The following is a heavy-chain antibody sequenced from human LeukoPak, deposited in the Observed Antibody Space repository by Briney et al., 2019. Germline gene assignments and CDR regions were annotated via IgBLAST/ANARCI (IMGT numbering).Heavy chain of an antibody. Sequence: GGSLRLSCAVSGFTVSSNYMSWVRQAPGKGLEWVSIIYSNGSTSYAASVKGRFTISRDKSKNMLYLQVNTLRAEDTAVYYCARDIPFDHWGQGTLVTVSS. CDR3: ARDIPFDH. CDR1: GFTVSSNY. J-gene: IGHJ5*02. V-gene: IGHV3-53*01. CDR2: IYSNGST.